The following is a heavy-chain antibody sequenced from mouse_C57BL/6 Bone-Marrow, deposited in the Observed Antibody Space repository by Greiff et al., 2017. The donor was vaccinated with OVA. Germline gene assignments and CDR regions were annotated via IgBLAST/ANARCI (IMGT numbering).Heavy chain of an antibody. CDR3: ERGGYYSNYWYFDV. CDR2: INPSTGGT. Sequence: VQLKESGPELVKPGASVKISCKASGYSFTGYYMNWVKQSPEKSLEWIGEINPSTGGTTYNQKFKAKATLTVAKSSSTAYMQLKSLTSEDSAVYYCERGGYYSNYWYFDVWGTGTTVTVSS. V-gene: IGHV1-42*01. D-gene: IGHD2-12*01. CDR1: GYSFTGYY. J-gene: IGHJ1*03.